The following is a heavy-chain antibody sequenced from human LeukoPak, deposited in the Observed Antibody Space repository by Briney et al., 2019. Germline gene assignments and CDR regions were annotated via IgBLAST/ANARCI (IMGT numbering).Heavy chain of an antibody. CDR1: GFTFSDYY. Sequence: PGGSLRLSCAASGFTFSDYYMSWIRQAPGKGLEWVSVIYSGGSTYYADSVKGRFTISRDNPKNTLYLQMNSLRAEDTAVYYCASGSYPGAFDIWGQGTMVTVSS. V-gene: IGHV3-53*01. CDR3: ASGSYPGAFDI. J-gene: IGHJ3*02. D-gene: IGHD1-26*01. CDR2: IYSGGST.